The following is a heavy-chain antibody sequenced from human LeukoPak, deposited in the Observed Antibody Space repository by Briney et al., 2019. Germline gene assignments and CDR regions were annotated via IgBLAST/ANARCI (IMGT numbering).Heavy chain of an antibody. D-gene: IGHD3-3*01. CDR3: AKGVDFWSGYYLGAQAYYMDV. V-gene: IGHV3-23*01. J-gene: IGHJ6*03. CDR2: ISGSGGST. CDR1: GFTFSSYG. Sequence: GGSLRLSCAVSGFTFSSYGMSWVRQPPGKGLEWVSAISGSGGSTYYADSVKGRFTISRDNSKNTLYLQMSSLRAEDTAVYYCAKGVDFWSGYYLGAQAYYMDVWGKGTTVTVSS.